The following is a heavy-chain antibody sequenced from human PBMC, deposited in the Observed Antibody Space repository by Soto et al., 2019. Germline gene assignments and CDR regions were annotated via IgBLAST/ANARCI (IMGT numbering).Heavy chain of an antibody. J-gene: IGHJ4*02. CDR3: AGGAGRYSSSSY. CDR1: GGTFSSYT. V-gene: IGHV1-69*02. CDR2: IIPILGIA. Sequence: QVQLVQSGAEVKKPGSSVKVSCKASGGTFSSYTISWVRQAPGQGLEWMGRIIPILGIANYAQKFQGRFTITADKSTSTAYMELSSLRSEDTAVYYCAGGAGRYSSSSYWGQGTLVTVSS. D-gene: IGHD6-6*01.